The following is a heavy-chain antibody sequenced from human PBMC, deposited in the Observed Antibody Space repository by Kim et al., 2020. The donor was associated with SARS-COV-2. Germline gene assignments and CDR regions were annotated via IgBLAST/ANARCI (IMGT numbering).Heavy chain of an antibody. V-gene: IGHV1-69*01. Sequence: AQKFQGRVTITADESTSTAYMELSSLRSEDTAVYYCARGLHCSSTSCYEHWGQGTLVTVSS. J-gene: IGHJ1*01. CDR3: ARGLHCSSTSCYEH. D-gene: IGHD2-2*01.